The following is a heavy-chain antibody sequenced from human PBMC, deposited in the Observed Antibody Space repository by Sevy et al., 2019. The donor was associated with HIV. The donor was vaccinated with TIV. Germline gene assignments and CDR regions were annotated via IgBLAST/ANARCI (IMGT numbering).Heavy chain of an antibody. V-gene: IGHV1-18*01. D-gene: IGHD3-9*01. Sequence: ASVKVSCKASGYTFASYGISWVRQAPGQGLEWMGWIMAYNGNTNCAQKLQGRVTMTTDTSTSTAYMELRSLRSDDTAVYYCARGQREDYDILTGYYREPYNWFDPWGQGTLVTVSS. CDR2: IMAYNGNT. CDR3: ARGQREDYDILTGYYREPYNWFDP. CDR1: GYTFASYG. J-gene: IGHJ5*02.